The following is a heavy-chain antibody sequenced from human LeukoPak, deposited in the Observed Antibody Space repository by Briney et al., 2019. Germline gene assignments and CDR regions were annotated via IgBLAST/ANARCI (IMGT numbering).Heavy chain of an antibody. J-gene: IGHJ5*02. Sequence: LETLSLTCAVYGGSFSGYYWSWIRQPPGKGLEWSGEIYHSGSTNYNPSLKSRVTISVDTSKIQFSLKLSSVTATDTAVYYCARGILTAVAATRRNWFDPWGQGTLVTVSS. CDR1: GGSFSGYY. CDR3: ARGILTAVAATRRNWFDP. D-gene: IGHD6-19*01. V-gene: IGHV4-34*01. CDR2: IYHSGST.